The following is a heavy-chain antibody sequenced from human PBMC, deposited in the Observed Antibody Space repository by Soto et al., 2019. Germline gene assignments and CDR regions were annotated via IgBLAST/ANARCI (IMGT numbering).Heavy chain of an antibody. CDR2: ISSSSFSI. Sequence: LRLSCAASGFTFSSYSMNWVRQAPGKGLEWVSSISSSSFSINYADSVKGRFSISRDNAQNSLHLQMNNLRAEDTAVYYCARNESSNIYGMDVWGQGTTVTVSS. CDR3: ARNESSNIYGMDV. CDR1: GFTFSSYS. D-gene: IGHD6-6*01. V-gene: IGHV3-21*01. J-gene: IGHJ6*02.